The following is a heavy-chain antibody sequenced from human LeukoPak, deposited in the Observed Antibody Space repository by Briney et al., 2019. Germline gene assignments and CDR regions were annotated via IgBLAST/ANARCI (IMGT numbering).Heavy chain of an antibody. J-gene: IGHJ5*02. CDR1: GDSVSSNSAA. V-gene: IGHV6-1*01. D-gene: IGHD3-10*01. CDR3: ARDGLLWFGEVGWSDP. Sequence: SQTLSLTCAISGDSVSSNSAAWNWIRQSPSRGLEWLGRTYYRSKWYNDYAVSVKSRITINPDTSKNQFSLQLNSVTPEDTAVYYCARDGLLWFGEVGWSDPWGQGTLVTVSS. CDR2: TYYRSKWYN.